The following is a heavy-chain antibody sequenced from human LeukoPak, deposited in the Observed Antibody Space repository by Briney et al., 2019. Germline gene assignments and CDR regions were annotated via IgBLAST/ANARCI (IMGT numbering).Heavy chain of an antibody. CDR2: ISASGSNT. CDR3: AKWGDY. CDR1: GFXFSSYA. V-gene: IGHV3-23*01. Sequence: GGSLRLSCAASGFXFSSYAISWVRQAPGKGLEWVSGISASGSNTNYADSVKGRFTVSRDNSKNTLYLQMNSLRAEDTAVYYCAKWGDYWGQGTRVTVSS. D-gene: IGHD1-26*01. J-gene: IGHJ4*02.